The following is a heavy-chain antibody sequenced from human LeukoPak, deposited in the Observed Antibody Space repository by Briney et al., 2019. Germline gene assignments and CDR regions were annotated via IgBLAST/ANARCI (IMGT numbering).Heavy chain of an antibody. CDR1: GGSISSTNW. D-gene: IGHD3-16*01. CDR2: IYHSGST. CDR3: ARGGRDQPLLRV. J-gene: IGHJ4*02. Sequence: PSETLSLTCAVSGGSISSTNWWSWVRQPPGKGLEWIGEIYHSGSTNYNPSLKSRVTISVDTSKNQFSLKLSSVTAADTAVYYCARGGRDQPLLRVWGQGTLVTVSS. V-gene: IGHV4-4*02.